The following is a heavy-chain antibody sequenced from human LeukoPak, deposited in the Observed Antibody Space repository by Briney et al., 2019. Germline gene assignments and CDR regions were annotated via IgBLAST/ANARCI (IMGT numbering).Heavy chain of an antibody. V-gene: IGHV1-18*01. CDR1: GYTFTDFG. D-gene: IGHD6-19*01. CDR2: ISAYNGNT. J-gene: IGHJ4*02. CDR3: ARVEKQWLVLGY. Sequence: ASVKVSCKASGYTFTDFGVSWVRQAPGQGLEWMGWISAYNGNTNYAQKLQGRVTMTTDTSTSTAYMEQRSLRSDDTAVYYCARVEKQWLVLGYWGQGTLVTVSS.